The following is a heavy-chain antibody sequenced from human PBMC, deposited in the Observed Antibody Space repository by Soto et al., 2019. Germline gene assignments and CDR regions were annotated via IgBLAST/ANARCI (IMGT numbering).Heavy chain of an antibody. CDR2: ISGSGGST. CDR3: ANFARTADDFDY. CDR1: GFTFSSYA. V-gene: IGHV3-23*01. Sequence: GGSLRLSCAASGFTFSSYAMSWVRQAPGKGLEWVSAISGSGGSTYYADSVKGPFTISRDNSKNTLYLQMNSLRDEDTAVYYCANFARTADDFDYWGQGTLVTVSS. J-gene: IGHJ4*02. D-gene: IGHD7-27*01.